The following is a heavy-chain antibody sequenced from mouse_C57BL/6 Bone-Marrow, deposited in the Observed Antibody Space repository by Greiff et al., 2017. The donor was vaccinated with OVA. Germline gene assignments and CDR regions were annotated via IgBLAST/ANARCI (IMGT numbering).Heavy chain of an antibody. D-gene: IGHD1-1*01. J-gene: IGHJ2*01. V-gene: IGHV5-9*01. CDR1: GFTFSSYT. CDR2: ISGGGGNT. Sequence: DVHLVESGGGLVKPGGSLKLSCAASGFTFSSYTMSWVRQTPEKRLEWVATISGGGGNTYYPDSVKGRFTISRDNAKNTLYLQMSSLRSEDTALYYCARQKLLRFLYYFDYWGQGTTLTVSS. CDR3: ARQKLLRFLYYFDY.